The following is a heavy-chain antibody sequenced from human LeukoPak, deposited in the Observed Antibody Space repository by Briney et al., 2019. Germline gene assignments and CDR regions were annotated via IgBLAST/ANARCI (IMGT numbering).Heavy chain of an antibody. D-gene: IGHD4-17*01. Sequence: PSQTLSLTCTVSGGSISSDGYYWSWIRQPPGKGLEWIGYIYDVGITYYNPSLKSRVTISVDRFKNQFSLKLTSVTVADTAVYYCARENGAGEYFQHWGQGTLVTVSS. CDR1: GGSISSDGYY. J-gene: IGHJ1*01. CDR2: IYDVGIT. V-gene: IGHV4-30-2*01. CDR3: ARENGAGEYFQH.